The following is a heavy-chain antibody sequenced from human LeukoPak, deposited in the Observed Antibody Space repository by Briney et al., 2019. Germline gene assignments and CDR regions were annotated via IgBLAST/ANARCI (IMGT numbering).Heavy chain of an antibody. CDR1: GYTFTNSY. CDR3: ARIRDGYTAAYEL. D-gene: IGHD5-24*01. V-gene: IGHV1-46*01. CDR2: INPDVGNT. J-gene: IGHJ3*01. Sequence: ASVKVSCKASGYTFTNSYIHWVRQAPGQVLEWMGLINPDVGNTNYAQNFQGRVTLTRDTSTSTVYMELSSLRAEDTAIYYCARIRDGYTAAYELRGQGTVGT.